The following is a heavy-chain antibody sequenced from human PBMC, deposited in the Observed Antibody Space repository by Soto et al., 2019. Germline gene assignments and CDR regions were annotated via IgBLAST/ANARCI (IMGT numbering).Heavy chain of an antibody. CDR3: AKDQVTSGWYKWSWFGP. D-gene: IGHD6-19*01. V-gene: IGHV3-30*18. CDR1: GFTFSSYG. J-gene: IGHJ5*02. CDR2: ISYDGRNK. Sequence: GGSLRLSCAASGFTFSSYGMDWVRQAPGKGLEWVSFISYDGRNKDYADSVKGRFTISRDNSKNTLYLQMNSLRAEDTAVYYCAKDQVTSGWYKWSWFGPWGQGTLVTVSS.